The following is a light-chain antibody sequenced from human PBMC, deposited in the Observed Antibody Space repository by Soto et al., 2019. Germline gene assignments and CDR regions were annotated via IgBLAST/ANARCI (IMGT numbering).Light chain of an antibody. CDR3: QQYNNWPPIT. V-gene: IGKV3-15*01. CDR2: GAV. Sequence: DKLMTQSPATLSVSPGERVTLCCRASQILSSNLAWYQQKPGQAPRLLIYGAVTRATGVPARFSGSESGTEFTLTISSLQSEDFAVYYCQQYNNWPPITFGQGTRLEI. CDR1: QILSSN. J-gene: IGKJ5*01.